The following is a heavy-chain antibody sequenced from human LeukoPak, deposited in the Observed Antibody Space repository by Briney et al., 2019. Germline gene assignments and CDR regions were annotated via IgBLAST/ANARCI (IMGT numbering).Heavy chain of an antibody. D-gene: IGHD3-10*01. J-gene: IGHJ4*02. Sequence: PGRSLRLSCAASGFTFSSYAMHWVRQAPGKGLEGVAVISYDGSNKYYADSVKGRFTISRDNSKNTLYLQMNSLRAEDTAVYYCAREELLWFGELLGYFDYWGQGTLVTVSS. V-gene: IGHV3-30-3*01. CDR1: GFTFSSYA. CDR3: AREELLWFGELLGYFDY. CDR2: ISYDGSNK.